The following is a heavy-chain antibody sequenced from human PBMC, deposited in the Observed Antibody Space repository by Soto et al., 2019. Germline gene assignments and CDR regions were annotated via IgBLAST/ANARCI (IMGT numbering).Heavy chain of an antibody. J-gene: IGHJ5*02. Sequence: QVQLVQSGAEVKKPGSSVKVSCKASGGTFSSYAISWVRQAPGQGLEWLVGIIPIFGTAHYAQKFQGRVTITADESTSTAYMALSSLRSEDTAVYYCARGKCNYVEAGWFDPWGQGTLVTVSS. CDR2: IIPIFGTA. CDR1: GGTFSSYA. CDR3: ARGKCNYVEAGWFDP. V-gene: IGHV1-69*01. D-gene: IGHD4-4*01.